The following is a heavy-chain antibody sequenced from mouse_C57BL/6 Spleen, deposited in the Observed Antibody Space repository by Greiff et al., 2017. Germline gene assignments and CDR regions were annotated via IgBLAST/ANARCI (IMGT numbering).Heavy chain of an antibody. V-gene: IGHV1-26*01. D-gene: IGHD2-5*01. Sequence: EVQLQQSGPELVKPGASVKISCKASGYTFTDYYMNWVKQSHGKSLEWIGDINPNNGGTSYNQKFKGKATLAVDKSSSTAYMELRSLTSEDSAVYYCARGGPYYSNYLAYWGQGTLVTVSA. CDR1: GYTFTDYY. CDR3: ARGGPYYSNYLAY. CDR2: INPNNGGT. J-gene: IGHJ3*01.